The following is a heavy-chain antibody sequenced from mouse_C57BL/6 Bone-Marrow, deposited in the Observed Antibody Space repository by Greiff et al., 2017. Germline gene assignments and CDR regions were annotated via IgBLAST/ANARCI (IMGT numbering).Heavy chain of an antibody. CDR3: ARSSYGSTCAMDY. D-gene: IGHD1-1*01. CDR1: GYTFTSYW. CDR2: IDPKSGGT. V-gene: IGHV1-72*01. Sequence: QVQLQQPGAELVKPGASVKLSCKASGYTFTSYWMHWVKQRPGRGLEWIGRIDPKSGGTKYNEKFKSKATLTVDKPSSTAYMQLSRLTSEDSAVYYCARSSYGSTCAMDYWGQGTSVLVSS. J-gene: IGHJ4*01.